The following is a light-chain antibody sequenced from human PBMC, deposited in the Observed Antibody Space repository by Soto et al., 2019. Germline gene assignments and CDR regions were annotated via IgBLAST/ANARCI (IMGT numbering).Light chain of an antibody. CDR2: GAS. J-gene: IGKJ5*01. V-gene: IGKV3-20*01. CDR3: QQYGSSPPIT. Sequence: EFVLTQSPGTLSLSPGERATLSCRASQSITSTYLAWYQQKPGQAPRLLIYGASSRATGIPDRFSGSGSGTDFTLTISRLETEDFAVYYCQQYGSSPPITFGHGTRLEI. CDR1: QSITSTY.